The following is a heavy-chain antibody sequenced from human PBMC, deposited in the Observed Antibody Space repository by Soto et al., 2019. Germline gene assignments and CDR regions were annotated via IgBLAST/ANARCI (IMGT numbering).Heavy chain of an antibody. CDR1: GGSIYSGDYY. Sequence: SETLSLTCTVSGGSIYSGDYYWTWIRQPPGKGLEWIAYIYYSGSTYYNPSLKSRVTISVDTSKNQFSLRLSSVTAADTAVYYCARARGAAYSSSWTHFDYWGQGTLVTVSS. D-gene: IGHD6-13*01. V-gene: IGHV4-30-4*01. CDR3: ARARGAAYSSSWTHFDY. J-gene: IGHJ4*02. CDR2: IYYSGST.